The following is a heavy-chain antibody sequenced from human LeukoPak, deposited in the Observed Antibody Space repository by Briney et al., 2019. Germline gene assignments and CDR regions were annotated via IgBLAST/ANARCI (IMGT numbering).Heavy chain of an antibody. V-gene: IGHV4-59*01. CDR2: IYYSGST. D-gene: IGHD3-10*01. Sequence: PSETLSLTCTVSGGSISSYYWSWIRQPPGKGLEWIGYIYYSGSTNYNPSLKSRVTISVDTSKNQFSLKLSSVTAADTAVYYCARDSHGSGSYYNGAFDIWGQGTMVTVSS. CDR1: GGSISSYY. J-gene: IGHJ3*02. CDR3: ARDSHGSGSYYNGAFDI.